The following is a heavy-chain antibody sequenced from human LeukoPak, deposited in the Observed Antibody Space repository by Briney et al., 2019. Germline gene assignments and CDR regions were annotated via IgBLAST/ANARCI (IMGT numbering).Heavy chain of an antibody. D-gene: IGHD3-10*01. CDR1: GGSISSNTYY. CDR3: ARYPGMDWYFDL. CDR2: IYYSGST. J-gene: IGHJ2*01. Sequence: SETLSLTCTVSGGSISSNTYYWAWIRQPPGKGLEWIGSIYYSGSTYYNPSLKSRVTISVDTSKNQFSLKLSSVTAADTAVYYCARYPGMDWYFDLWGRGTLVTVSS. V-gene: IGHV4-39*01.